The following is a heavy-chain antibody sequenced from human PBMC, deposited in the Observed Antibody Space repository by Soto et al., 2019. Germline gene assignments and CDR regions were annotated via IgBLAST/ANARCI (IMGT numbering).Heavy chain of an antibody. V-gene: IGHV4-31*03. J-gene: IGHJ6*03. D-gene: IGHD4-4*01. CDR1: GGSISSGGYY. CDR3: ARQVTRYYYYYMDV. Sequence: SETLSLTCTVSGGSISSGGYYWSWIRQHPGKGLEWIGSIYYSGSTYYNPSLKSRVTISVDTSKNQFSLKLSSVTAADTAVYYCARQVTRYYYYYMDVWGKGTTVTVSS. CDR2: IYYSGST.